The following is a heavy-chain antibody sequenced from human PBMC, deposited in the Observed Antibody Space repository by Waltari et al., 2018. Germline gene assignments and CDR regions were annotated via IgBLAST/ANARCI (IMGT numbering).Heavy chain of an antibody. Sequence: QVQLVESGGGVVQPGRSLRLSCAASGFPFCNSAMHWVRQAPGKGLEWVAVISLDGVNKDYGDSVKGRFTISRDNSKNTLYLQMNSLRAEDTAVYYCAKDAAAAPAYYYYKDVWGKGTTVTISS. J-gene: IGHJ6*03. CDR2: ISLDGVNK. V-gene: IGHV3-30*18. CDR3: AKDAAAAPAYYYYKDV. D-gene: IGHD6-13*01. CDR1: GFPFCNSA.